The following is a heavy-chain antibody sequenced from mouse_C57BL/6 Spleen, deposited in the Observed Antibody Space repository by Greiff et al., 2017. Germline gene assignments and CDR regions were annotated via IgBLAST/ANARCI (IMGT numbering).Heavy chain of an antibody. J-gene: IGHJ4*01. CDR1: GYTFTSYW. Sequence: QVQLQQPGAELVRPGSSVKLSCKASGYTFTSYWMHWVKQRPIQGLEWIGNIDPSDSETHYNQKFKDKATLTVDKSSSTAYMQLSSLTSEDSSVYYCARRSGYGYAMDYWGQGTSVTVSS. CDR3: ARRSGYGYAMDY. CDR2: IDPSDSET. D-gene: IGHD3-2*02. V-gene: IGHV1-52*01.